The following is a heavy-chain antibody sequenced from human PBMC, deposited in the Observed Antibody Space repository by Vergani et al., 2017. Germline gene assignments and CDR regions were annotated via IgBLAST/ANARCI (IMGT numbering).Heavy chain of an antibody. CDR1: GYTFTSYG. CDR2: ISAYNGNT. D-gene: IGHD4-17*01. V-gene: IGHV1-18*01. Sequence: QVQLVQSGAEVKKPGASVKVSCKASGYTFTSYGISWVRQAPGQGLEWMGWISAYNGNTNYAQKLQGRVTMTTDTYTSTAYMELRSLRSDDTAVYYCARVVYVDYDWYYYYYGMDVWGQGTTVTVSS. CDR3: ARVVYVDYDWYYYYYGMDV. J-gene: IGHJ6*02.